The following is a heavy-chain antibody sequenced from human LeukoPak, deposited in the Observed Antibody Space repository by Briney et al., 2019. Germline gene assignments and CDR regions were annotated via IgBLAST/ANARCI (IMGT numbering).Heavy chain of an antibody. CDR1: GFTFSSYG. Sequence: PGGSLRLSCAASGFTFSSYGMHWVRQAPGKGLEWVAVISYDGSNKYYADSVKGRFTISRDNSKNTLYLQMNSLRAEDTAVCYCAKDMSGSSWGAFDIWGQGTMVTVSS. V-gene: IGHV3-30*18. CDR3: AKDMSGSSWGAFDI. D-gene: IGHD3-16*01. J-gene: IGHJ3*02. CDR2: ISYDGSNK.